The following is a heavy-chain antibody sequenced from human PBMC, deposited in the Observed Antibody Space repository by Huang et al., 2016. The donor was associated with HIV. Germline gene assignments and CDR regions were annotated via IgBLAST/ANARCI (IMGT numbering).Heavy chain of an antibody. J-gene: IGHJ4*02. CDR2: IYYSGST. CDR3: AREMAARPGFDY. Sequence: QVQLQESGPGLVKPSETLSLTCTVSGGSVSSGSYYWSWIRQPPGKGLEWSGYIYYSGSTNYTPSLKSRVTISVDTSKNQFSLKLSSVTAADTAVYYCAREMAARPGFDYWGQGTLVTVSS. V-gene: IGHV4-61*01. D-gene: IGHD6-19*01. CDR1: GGSVSSGSYY.